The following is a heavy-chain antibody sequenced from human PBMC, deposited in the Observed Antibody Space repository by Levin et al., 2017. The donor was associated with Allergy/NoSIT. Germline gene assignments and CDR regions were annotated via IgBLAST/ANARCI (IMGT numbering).Heavy chain of an antibody. V-gene: IGHV3-23*01. D-gene: IGHD1-14*01. CDR3: AKKQGGTTGFSFDV. CDR1: GFSFSDYA. CDR2: MTGGGFNR. J-gene: IGHJ3*01. Sequence: GESLKISCAASGFSFSDYAMAWVRQAPGKGLEWVSVMTGGGFNRYYGDAVKGRFTVSRDNFKNTLFLEMNSLRADDTALDYGAKKQGGTTGFSFDVWGQGTMVTVSS.